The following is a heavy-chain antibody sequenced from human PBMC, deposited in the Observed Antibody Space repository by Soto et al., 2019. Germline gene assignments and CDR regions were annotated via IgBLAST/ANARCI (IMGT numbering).Heavy chain of an antibody. Sequence: SETLSLTCTVSGGSISSYYWSWIRQPPGKGLEWIGYIYYSGSTNYNPSLKSRVTISVDTSKNQFSLKLSSVTAADTAVYYCARDLLGSGWWRVGAFDIWGLGTMVTVSS. CDR1: GGSISSYY. J-gene: IGHJ3*02. CDR3: ARDLLGSGWWRVGAFDI. V-gene: IGHV4-59*01. CDR2: IYYSGST. D-gene: IGHD6-19*01.